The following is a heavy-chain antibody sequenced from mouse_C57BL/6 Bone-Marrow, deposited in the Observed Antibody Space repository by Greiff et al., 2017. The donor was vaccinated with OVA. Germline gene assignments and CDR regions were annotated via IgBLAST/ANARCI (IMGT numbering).Heavy chain of an antibody. Sequence: EVKLVASGGGLVKPGGSLKLSCAASGFTFSDYGMHWVRQAPEKGLAWVAYIGSGSSTIYYADTVKGRFTISRDNAKNTLFLQMTSLRSEDTAMYYCARRRLDYWGQGTTLTVSS. CDR3: ARRRLDY. CDR1: GFTFSDYG. CDR2: IGSGSSTI. J-gene: IGHJ2*01. V-gene: IGHV5-17*01.